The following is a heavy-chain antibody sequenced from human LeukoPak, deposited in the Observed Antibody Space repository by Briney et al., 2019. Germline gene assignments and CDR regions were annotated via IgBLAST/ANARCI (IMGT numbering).Heavy chain of an antibody. Sequence: PGGSLRLSCAASGFTFSTYIMNWVRQAPGKGLEWVSSISSRSSYIYYADSVKGRFTISRDNSKNTLYLQMNSLRAEDTAVYYCAKDTDILTGEYYFDYWGQGTLVTVSS. CDR1: GFTFSTYI. CDR2: ISSRSSYI. J-gene: IGHJ4*02. V-gene: IGHV3-21*01. CDR3: AKDTDILTGEYYFDY. D-gene: IGHD3-9*01.